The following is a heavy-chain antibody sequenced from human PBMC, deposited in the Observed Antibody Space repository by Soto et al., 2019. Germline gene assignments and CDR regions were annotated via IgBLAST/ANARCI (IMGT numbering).Heavy chain of an antibody. V-gene: IGHV1-8*01. J-gene: IGHJ5*02. Sequence: QVQLVQSGAEVKKPGASVKVSCKASGYTFTSYDINWVRQATGQGLEWMGWMNPNSGNTGYAQQFQGRVTMTRNTSISTSYVELSSMRSEDTAVYYCARGVRAIAARAANWFDPWGQGTLVTVSS. D-gene: IGHD6-6*01. CDR2: MNPNSGNT. CDR1: GYTFTSYD. CDR3: ARGVRAIAARAANWFDP.